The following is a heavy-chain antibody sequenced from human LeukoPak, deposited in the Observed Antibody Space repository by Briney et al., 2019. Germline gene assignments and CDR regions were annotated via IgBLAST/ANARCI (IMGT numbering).Heavy chain of an antibody. Sequence: GGSLRLSCAASGFTFSYYEMNWVRQAPGQGLEWVSYLRGSDNTTFYADSVRGRFTISRDNAKNSLFLQMNSLRAEDTAIYYCARGSYLYYFDYWGQGALVTVSS. J-gene: IGHJ4*02. V-gene: IGHV3-48*03. D-gene: IGHD2/OR15-2a*01. CDR2: LRGSDNTT. CDR1: GFTFSYYE. CDR3: ARGSYLYYFDY.